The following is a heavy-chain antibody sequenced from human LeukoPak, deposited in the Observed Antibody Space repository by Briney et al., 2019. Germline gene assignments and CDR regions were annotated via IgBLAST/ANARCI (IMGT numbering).Heavy chain of an antibody. CDR2: IYYSGST. CDR3: ARTEWELLHYYGMDV. CDR1: GGSISSYY. J-gene: IGHJ6*02. D-gene: IGHD1-26*01. V-gene: IGHV4-59*08. Sequence: PSETLSLTCTVSGGSISSYYWSWIRQPPGKGLEWIGYIYYSGSTNYNPSLKSRVTISVDTSKNQFSLKLSSVTAADTAVYYCARTEWELLHYYGMDVWGQGITVTVSS.